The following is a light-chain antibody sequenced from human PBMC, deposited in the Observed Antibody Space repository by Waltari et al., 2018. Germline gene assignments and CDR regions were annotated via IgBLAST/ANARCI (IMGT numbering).Light chain of an antibody. J-gene: IGLJ3*02. Sequence: QSVLTQPPSASGPPGQRVTISCSGSSSTIGRTTVHWYQQLPGTAPKLLTYSNTQRPSGVPDRFSGSKSGTSASLAISGLQSEDEADYYCAAWDDSLNGWVFGGGTKLTVL. CDR2: SNT. CDR1: SSTIGRTT. CDR3: AAWDDSLNGWV. V-gene: IGLV1-44*01.